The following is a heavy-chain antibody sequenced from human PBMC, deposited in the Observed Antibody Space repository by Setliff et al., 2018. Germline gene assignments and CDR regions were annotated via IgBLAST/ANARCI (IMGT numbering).Heavy chain of an antibody. Sequence: SETLSLTCTVSGGSISSHFWSWIRQSPGKGLEWIGFIHYSGSTNYNPSLKSRVTISLDTPKNQFSLRLSSVTAADTAVYYCARTRYGLGGRPYWGQGTLVTVSS. D-gene: IGHD2-15*01. CDR1: GGSISSHF. CDR3: ARTRYGLGGRPY. CDR2: IHYSGST. V-gene: IGHV4-59*11. J-gene: IGHJ4*02.